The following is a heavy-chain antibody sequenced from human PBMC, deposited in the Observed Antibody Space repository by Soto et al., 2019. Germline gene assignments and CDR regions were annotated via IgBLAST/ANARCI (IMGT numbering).Heavy chain of an antibody. V-gene: IGHV6-1*01. D-gene: IGHD2-15*01. CDR2: IYYRSKWFH. CDR3: ARVHCSAGTCLDGLDF. J-gene: IGHJ6*02. Sequence: SQTLSLTCVISGDSVSSNGAFWNWIRQSPSRGLQWLGRIYYRSKWFHDYAASVGSRMAINPDTSRNQFSLQLNYVTPEDTAVYYCARVHCSAGTCLDGLDFWGQGTTVTVSS. CDR1: GDSVSSNGAF.